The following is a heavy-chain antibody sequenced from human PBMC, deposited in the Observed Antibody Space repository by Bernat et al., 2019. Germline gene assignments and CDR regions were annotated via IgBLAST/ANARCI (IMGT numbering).Heavy chain of an antibody. CDR2: MSGSSSDI. CDR1: GFSFSDYY. CDR3: AMPTREPSA. V-gene: IGHV3-11*06. J-gene: IGHJ5*02. D-gene: IGHD1-26*01. Sequence: QVQLVESGGGLVKPGGSLRLSCAASGFSFSDYYMTWFRQAPGKGLEYISYMSGSSSDIKYADSVRGRFTISRDNAKSSLYLQMNNLRAEDTAVYYCAMPTREPSAWGQGTLVTVSS.